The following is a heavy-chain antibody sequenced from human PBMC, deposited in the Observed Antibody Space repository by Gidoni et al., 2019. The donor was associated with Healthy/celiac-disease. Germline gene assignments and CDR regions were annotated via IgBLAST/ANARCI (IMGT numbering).Heavy chain of an antibody. J-gene: IGHJ3*02. V-gene: IGHV1-2*02. D-gene: IGHD3-22*01. CDR3: ASVYYDSSGHYGLSAFDI. CDR2: INPNSGGT. CDR1: GYTFTGYY. Sequence: QVQLVQSGAEVKKPGASVTVSCKASGYTFTGYYMHWVRQAPGQGLEWMGWINPNSGGTNYAQKFQGRVTMTRDTSISTAYMELSRLRSDDTAVYYCASVYYDSSGHYGLSAFDIWGQGTMVTVSS.